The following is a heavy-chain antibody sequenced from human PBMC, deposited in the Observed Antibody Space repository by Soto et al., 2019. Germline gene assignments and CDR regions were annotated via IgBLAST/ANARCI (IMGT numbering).Heavy chain of an antibody. CDR2: INPSGGST. CDR3: ARDRDVLLWFGELFAPYYFDY. Sequence: ASVKVSCKASGYTFTSYYMHWVRQAPVQGLEWMGIINPSGGSTSYAQKFQGRVTMTRDTSTSTVYMELGSLRSEDTAVYYCARDRDVLLWFGELFAPYYFDYWGQGTLVTVSS. CDR1: GYTFTSYY. V-gene: IGHV1-46*03. J-gene: IGHJ4*02. D-gene: IGHD3-10*01.